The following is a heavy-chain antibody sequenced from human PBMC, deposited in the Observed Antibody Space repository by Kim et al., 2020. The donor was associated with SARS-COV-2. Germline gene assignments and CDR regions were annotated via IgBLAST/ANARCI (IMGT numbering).Heavy chain of an antibody. CDR3: ARQGVGEMGTIRAIDY. CDR1: GYTFTGYY. J-gene: IGHJ4*02. CDR2: INPNSGDT. D-gene: IGHD2-21*01. V-gene: IGHV1-2*02. Sequence: ASVKVSCKASGYTFTGYYMHWVRQAPGQGLEWVGWINPNSGDTNYAQSFQGRVTMTRDTSISTAYMELTRLRSDDSAVYYCARQGVGEMGTIRAIDYWGRGTLVTVSS.